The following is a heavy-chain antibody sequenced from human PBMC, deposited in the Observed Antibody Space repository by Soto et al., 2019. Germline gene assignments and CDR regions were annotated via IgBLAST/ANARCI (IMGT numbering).Heavy chain of an antibody. Sequence: ASVKVSCKASGYTFTSYGISWVRQAPGQGLEWMGWISAYNGNTNYAQKLQGRVTMTTDTSTSTAYMELRSLRSDDTAVYYCARVFGVIVIEYFDYWGQGTLVTVSS. CDR2: ISAYNGNT. CDR3: ARVFGVIVIEYFDY. CDR1: GYTFTSYG. D-gene: IGHD3-16*02. J-gene: IGHJ4*02. V-gene: IGHV1-18*01.